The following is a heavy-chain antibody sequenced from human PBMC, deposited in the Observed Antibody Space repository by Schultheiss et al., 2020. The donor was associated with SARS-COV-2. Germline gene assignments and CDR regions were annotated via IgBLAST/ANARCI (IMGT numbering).Heavy chain of an antibody. CDR3: ARDREYYYGSGAGDYFDY. Sequence: GGSLRLSCAASGFTFSSYSMNWVRQAPGKGLEWVSSISSSSSTIYYADSVKGRFTISRDNAKNSLYLQMNSLRDEDTAVYYCARDREYYYGSGAGDYFDYWGQGTLVTVSS. CDR2: ISSSSSTI. D-gene: IGHD3-10*01. J-gene: IGHJ4*02. V-gene: IGHV3-48*02. CDR1: GFTFSSYS.